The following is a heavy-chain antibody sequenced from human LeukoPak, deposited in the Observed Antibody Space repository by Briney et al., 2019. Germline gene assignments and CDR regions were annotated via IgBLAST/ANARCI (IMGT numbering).Heavy chain of an antibody. Sequence: GGSLRLSCVASGVTLSNYAMSWARQAPGKGLEWVSGISSSGSGGNTYYADSVRGRFTISRDNAKNSLYLQMNSLRAEDTAVYYCARDGGNDYGDYVDFMDFVYWGQGTLVTVSS. CDR1: GVTLSNYA. CDR2: ISSSGSGGNT. CDR3: ARDGGNDYGDYVDFMDFVY. J-gene: IGHJ4*02. V-gene: IGHV3-23*01. D-gene: IGHD4-17*01.